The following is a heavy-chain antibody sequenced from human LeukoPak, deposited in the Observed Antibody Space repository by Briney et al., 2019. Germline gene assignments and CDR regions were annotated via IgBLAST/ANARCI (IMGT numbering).Heavy chain of an antibody. CDR3: ARANVSGPNYYYYYYMDV. J-gene: IGHJ6*03. CDR2: IYYSGNT. CDR1: GGSISSGRYY. Sequence: SETLSLTCTVSGGSISSGRYYWGWIRQAPGKAMEWIGSIYYSGNTYYNPSLKSRVNISVDTSTNQFSLKLSSVTAADTAVYYCARANVSGPNYYYYYYMDVWGKGTTVTVSS. D-gene: IGHD2-15*01. V-gene: IGHV4-39*07.